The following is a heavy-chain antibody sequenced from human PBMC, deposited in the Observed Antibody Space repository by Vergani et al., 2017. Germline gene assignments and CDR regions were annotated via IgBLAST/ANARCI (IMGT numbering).Heavy chain of an antibody. CDR3: ARSPPYSYDPLPLGY. J-gene: IGHJ4*02. V-gene: IGHV4-61*10. CDR2: IYYSGST. D-gene: IGHD5-18*01. Sequence: QLQLQESGPGLVKPSQTLSLTCTVSGGSVSSGSYYWSWIRQPAGKGLEWIGYIYYSGSTNYNPSLKSRVTISVDTSKNQFSLKLSSVTAADTAVYYCARSPPYSYDPLPLGYWGQGTLVTVSS. CDR1: GGSVSSGSYY.